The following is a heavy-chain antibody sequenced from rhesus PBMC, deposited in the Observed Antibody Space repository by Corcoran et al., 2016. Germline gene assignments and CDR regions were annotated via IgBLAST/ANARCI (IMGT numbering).Heavy chain of an antibody. V-gene: IGHV4-106*01. CDR2: IYGSGGGT. CDR1: GGSISDDYY. Sequence: QVQLQESGPGLVKPSETLSLTCAVSGGSISDDYYWSWIRQPPGKGLEWIWYIYGSGGGTNYNPSLKNRVTISIDTSKNQFSLKLSSVTAADTAVYYCAREVIAAAGMDYWGQGVLVTVSS. CDR3: AREVIAAAGMDY. J-gene: IGHJ4*01. D-gene: IGHD6-31*01.